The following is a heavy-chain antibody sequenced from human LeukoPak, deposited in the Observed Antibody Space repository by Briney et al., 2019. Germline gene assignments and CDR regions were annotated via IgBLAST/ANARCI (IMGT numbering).Heavy chain of an antibody. CDR3: ARDTSLAGYWYFDL. CDR1: GFTFSGYS. D-gene: IGHD3-10*01. V-gene: IGHV3-21*01. J-gene: IGHJ2*01. CDR2: ISSSSSYI. Sequence: GGSLRLSCAASGFTFSGYSMNWVRQAPGKGLKWVSSISSSSSYIYYADSVKGRFTISRDNAKNSLYLQMNSLRAEDTAVYYCARDTSLAGYWYFDLWGRGTLVTVSS.